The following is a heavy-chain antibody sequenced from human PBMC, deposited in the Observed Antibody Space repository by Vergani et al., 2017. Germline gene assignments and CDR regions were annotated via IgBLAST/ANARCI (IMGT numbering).Heavy chain of an antibody. CDR2: ISYDGSNK. D-gene: IGHD3-3*01. CDR1: GFTFSSYG. J-gene: IGHJ6*02. Sequence: QVQLVESGGGVVQPGRSLRLSCAASGFTFSSYGMHWVRQAPGKGLEWVAVISYDGSNKYYADSVKGRFTISRDNSKNTLYLQMNSLRAEDTAVYYCAKDREWFADHYYYYYGMDVWGQGTTVTVSS. CDR3: AKDREWFADHYYYYYGMDV. V-gene: IGHV3-30*18.